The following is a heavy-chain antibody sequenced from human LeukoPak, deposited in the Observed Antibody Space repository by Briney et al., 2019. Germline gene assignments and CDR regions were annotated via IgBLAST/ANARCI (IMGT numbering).Heavy chain of an antibody. D-gene: IGHD5-18*01. CDR3: ARGATSEDTAIVTGY. J-gene: IGHJ4*02. CDR2: ITGSGATT. V-gene: IGHV3-23*01. CDR1: RFTFSSYA. Sequence: PGGSLRLSCAASRFTFSSYAMSWVRQAPGRGLEWVSSITGSGATTYYADSVKGRFTVSRDNSKNTLYLQMNSLRAEDTAVYHCARGATSEDTAIVTGYWGQGTLVTVSS.